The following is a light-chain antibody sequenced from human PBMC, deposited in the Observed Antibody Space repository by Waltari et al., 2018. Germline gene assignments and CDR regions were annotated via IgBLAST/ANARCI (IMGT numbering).Light chain of an antibody. Sequence: QLVLTQSPSASASLGASVKLTCTLDSGHSSNIVAWLQQQPEKGPRYLMKINSDGSHSKGDEIPDRFSGSSSGAERCLTISSVQSEDEADYYCQTGGHGTWVFGGGTKLTVL. CDR2: INSDGSH. CDR1: SGHSSNI. V-gene: IGLV4-69*01. J-gene: IGLJ3*02. CDR3: QTGGHGTWV.